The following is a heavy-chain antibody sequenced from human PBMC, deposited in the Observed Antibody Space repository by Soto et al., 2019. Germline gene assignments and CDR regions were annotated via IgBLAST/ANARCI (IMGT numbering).Heavy chain of an antibody. Sequence: SETLPLTCTVSGVSISSYYWIWLRPPPGKGLEWIGYIYYSGSTNYNPSLKSRVTISVDTSKNQFSLKLSSVTAADTAVYYCASEIFDCSGGSCTYYFDYWGQGTRVTVSS. J-gene: IGHJ4*02. CDR3: ASEIFDCSGGSCTYYFDY. CDR2: IYYSGST. D-gene: IGHD2-15*01. CDR1: GVSISSYY. V-gene: IGHV4-59*01.